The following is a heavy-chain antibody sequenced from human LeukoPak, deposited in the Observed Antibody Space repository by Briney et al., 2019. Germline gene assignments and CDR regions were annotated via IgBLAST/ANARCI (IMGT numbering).Heavy chain of an antibody. CDR3: AKHYGSGTYYNYLDY. J-gene: IGHJ4*02. CDR1: GFTFDDYA. CDR2: ISNDGSNK. Sequence: GGSLRLSCAASGFTFDDYAMHWVRQAPGKGLEWVAVISNDGSNKNYADSVKGRFTISRDNSKNTLYLQMNSLRAEDTAIYYCAKHYGSGTYYNYLDYWGQGTLVTVSS. D-gene: IGHD3-10*01. V-gene: IGHV3-30*18.